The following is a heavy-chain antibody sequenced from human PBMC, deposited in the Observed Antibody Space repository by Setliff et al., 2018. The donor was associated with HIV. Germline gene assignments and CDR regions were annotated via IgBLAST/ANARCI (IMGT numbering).Heavy chain of an antibody. CDR3: SRAIVAVTAIDHYYYGMDV. D-gene: IGHD2-21*02. V-gene: IGHV4-39*07. CDR2: IYYSGNT. Sequence: PSETLSLTCPVSGGSISSSGYYWAWIRQPPGKGLEWIGSIYYSGNTYYNPSVKSRVTISVDTFNNQFSLRLSSVTAADTAVYYCSRAIVAVTAIDHYYYGMDVWGQGTAGTVSS. J-gene: IGHJ6*02. CDR1: GGSISSSGYY.